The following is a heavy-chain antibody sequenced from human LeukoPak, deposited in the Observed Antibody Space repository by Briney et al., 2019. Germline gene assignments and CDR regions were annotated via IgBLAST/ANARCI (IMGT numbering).Heavy chain of an antibody. D-gene: IGHD6-19*01. CDR2: ISSSSSYI. V-gene: IGHV3-21*04. J-gene: IGHJ5*02. CDR1: RFTFSSYS. Sequence: GGSLRLSCAASRFTFSSYSMNWDRQAPGKGLEWVSSISSSSSYIYYADSVKGRFTISRDNAKNSLYLQMNSLRAEDTALYYCAKGRAVAAGLDPWGQGTLVTVSS. CDR3: AKGRAVAAGLDP.